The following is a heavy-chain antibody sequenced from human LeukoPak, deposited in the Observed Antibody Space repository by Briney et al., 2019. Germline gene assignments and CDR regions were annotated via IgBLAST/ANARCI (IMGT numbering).Heavy chain of an antibody. CDR1: GGSISSYY. CDR2: IYYSGST. V-gene: IGHV4-59*01. D-gene: IGHD1-26*01. CDR3: ATYSGSHNYYYYYYMDV. J-gene: IGHJ6*03. Sequence: SETLSLTCTVSGGSISSYYWSWIRQPPGKGLEWIGYIYYSGSTNYNPSLKSRVTISVDTSKNQFSLKLSSVTAADTAVYYCATYSGSHNYYYYYYMDVWGKGTTVTISS.